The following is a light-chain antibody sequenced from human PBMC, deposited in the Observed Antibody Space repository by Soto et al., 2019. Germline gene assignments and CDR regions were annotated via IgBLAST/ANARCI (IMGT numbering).Light chain of an antibody. V-gene: IGLV2-14*01. Sequence: QSALTQPASVSGSPGQSITISCTGTSSDIGGYNYVSWYQRHPGKAPKLMIYDVSNRPSGVSNRFSGSKSGNTASLTISGLQAEDEADYYCSSQAVSSTLVFGGGTKVTVL. J-gene: IGLJ2*01. CDR1: SSDIGGYNY. CDR3: SSQAVSSTLV. CDR2: DVS.